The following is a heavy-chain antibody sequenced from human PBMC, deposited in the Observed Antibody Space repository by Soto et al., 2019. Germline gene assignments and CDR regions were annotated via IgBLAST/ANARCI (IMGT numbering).Heavy chain of an antibody. CDR3: ARPYDYGVKWYFDL. Sequence: SETLSLTCTVSGGSISSSSYYWGWIRQPPGKGLEWIGSIYYSGSTYYNPSLKSRVAISVDTSKNQFSLKLSSVTAADTAVYYCARPYDYGVKWYFDLWGRGTLVTVSS. V-gene: IGHV4-39*01. CDR2: IYYSGST. CDR1: GGSISSSSYY. D-gene: IGHD4-17*01. J-gene: IGHJ2*01.